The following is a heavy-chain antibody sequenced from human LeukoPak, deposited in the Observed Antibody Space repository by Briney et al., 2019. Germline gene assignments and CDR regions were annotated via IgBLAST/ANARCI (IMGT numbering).Heavy chain of an antibody. CDR1: GGSINSGDYF. CDR3: ARVIGGVGSFDY. Sequence: SQTLSLTCTVSGGSINSGDYFWSWIRQPPGKGLEWIGYIYYSGNTYYNPSLKSRLTLSVDTSKNQFSLRLTSVTAADTAVYYCARVIGGVGSFDYWGQGTLVTVSS. CDR2: IYYSGNT. J-gene: IGHJ4*02. V-gene: IGHV4-30-4*01. D-gene: IGHD3-16*01.